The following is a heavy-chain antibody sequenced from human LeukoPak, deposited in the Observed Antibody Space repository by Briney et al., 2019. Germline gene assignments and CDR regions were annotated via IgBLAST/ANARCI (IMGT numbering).Heavy chain of an antibody. CDR2: ISGSGGST. D-gene: IGHD2-2*01. CDR1: GFTFSSYA. CDR3: AKALIRGYCSSTSCYEVDY. V-gene: IGHV3-23*01. Sequence: PGGSLRLSCAASGFTFSSYAMSWVRQAPGKGLEWVSAISGSGGSTYYADSVKGRFTISRDKSKNTLYLQMNSLRAEDTAVYYCAKALIRGYCSSTSCYEVDYWGQGTLVTVSS. J-gene: IGHJ4*02.